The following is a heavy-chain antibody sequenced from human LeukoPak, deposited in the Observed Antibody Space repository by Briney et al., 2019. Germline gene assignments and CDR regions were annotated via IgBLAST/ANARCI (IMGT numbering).Heavy chain of an antibody. CDR2: ISGSGGST. V-gene: IGHV3-23*01. Sequence: GGSLRLSCAASGSTFSSYAMSWVRQAPGKGLEWVSAISGSGGSTYYADSVKGRFTISRDNSKNTLYLQMNSLRAGDTAVYYCAKGKVSGYDRGYFDYRGQGTLVTVSS. J-gene: IGHJ4*02. CDR3: AKGKVSGYDRGYFDY. D-gene: IGHD3-3*01. CDR1: GSTFSSYA.